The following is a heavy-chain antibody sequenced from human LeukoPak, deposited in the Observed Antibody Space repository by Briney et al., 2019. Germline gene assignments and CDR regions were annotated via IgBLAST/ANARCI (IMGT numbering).Heavy chain of an antibody. Sequence: PGGSLRLSCAASGFTFYDYAMHWVCQAPGKGLEWVSLISGDGGSTYYADSVKGRFTISRDNSKNSLYLQMNSLRTEDTALYYCAKNLGIAAAGPLDFDYWGQGTLVTVSS. J-gene: IGHJ4*02. CDR2: ISGDGGST. CDR3: AKNLGIAAAGPLDFDY. V-gene: IGHV3-43*02. D-gene: IGHD6-13*01. CDR1: GFTFYDYA.